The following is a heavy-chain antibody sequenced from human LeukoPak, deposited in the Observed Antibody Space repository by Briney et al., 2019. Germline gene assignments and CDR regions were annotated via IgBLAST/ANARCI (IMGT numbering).Heavy chain of an antibody. V-gene: IGHV3-23*01. J-gene: IGHJ4*02. CDR3: AKDISSGWYELGSLDS. CDR2: ISGSGGST. CDR1: GFTFSSYA. D-gene: IGHD6-19*01. Sequence: GGSLRLSCAASGFTFSSYAMSWVRQAPGKGLEWVSAISGSGGSTYYADSVTGRFTISRDNSKNTLYLQMNSLRAEDTAFYYCAKDISSGWYELGSLDSWGQGTLVTVSS.